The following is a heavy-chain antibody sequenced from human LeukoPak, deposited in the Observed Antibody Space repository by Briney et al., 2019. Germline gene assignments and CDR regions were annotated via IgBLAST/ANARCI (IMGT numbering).Heavy chain of an antibody. CDR1: GYSFTSYW. V-gene: IGHV5-51*01. J-gene: IGHJ5*02. CDR2: IYPCDSDT. Sequence: GESLKISCKGSGYSFTSYWIGWVRQMPGKGLEWMGIIYPCDSDTRYNPSFQGQVTISADKSISTAYLQWSSLKASDTAMYYYARQLRYFDWLTPWGQGTLVTVSS. CDR3: ARQLRYFDWLTP. D-gene: IGHD3-9*01.